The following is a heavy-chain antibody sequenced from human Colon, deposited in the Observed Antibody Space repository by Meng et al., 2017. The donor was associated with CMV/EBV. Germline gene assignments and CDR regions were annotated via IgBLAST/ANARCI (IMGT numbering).Heavy chain of an antibody. V-gene: IGHV4-31*03. CDR1: GGSISSGGYY. CDR3: ARDPGSGPDV. J-gene: IGHJ4*02. Sequence: CTVSGGSISSGGYYWGWIRQHPGKGLEWIGYMYYSGTTYYNPSLKSRVAISADTSRNQLSLNLSSVTAADTAVYYCARDPGSGPDVWGQGTLVTVSS. D-gene: IGHD2-15*01. CDR2: MYYSGTT.